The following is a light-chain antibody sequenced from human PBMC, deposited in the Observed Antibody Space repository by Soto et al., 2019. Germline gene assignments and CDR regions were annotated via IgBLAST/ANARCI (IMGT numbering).Light chain of an antibody. J-gene: IGLJ1*01. CDR1: SSDVGGYNY. CDR3: SSYTSSSNGV. V-gene: IGLV2-14*01. Sequence: QSALTQPASVSGSPGQSITISCTGTSSDVGGYNYVSWYQQHPGKAPKLMIYDVSNRPSGVSNRFSGSKSGNTASLTISGLKAEDEADYYCSSYTSSSNGVFGTGTKLTVL. CDR2: DVS.